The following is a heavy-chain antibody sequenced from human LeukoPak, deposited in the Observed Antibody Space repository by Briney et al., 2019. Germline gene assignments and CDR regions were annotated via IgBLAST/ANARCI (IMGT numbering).Heavy chain of an antibody. J-gene: IGHJ4*02. CDR2: IRSKAYGGTT. D-gene: IGHD3-3*01. Sequence: GGSLRLSCTASGFTFGDYAMSWVRQAPGKGLEWVGFIRSKAYGGTTEYAASVKGRFTISRDDSQSIAYLQMNSLKTEDTAVYYCTREAGAGTITIFGVVIYYFDYWGQGDLVTVSS. V-gene: IGHV3-49*04. CDR3: TREAGAGTITIFGVVIYYFDY. CDR1: GFTFGDYA.